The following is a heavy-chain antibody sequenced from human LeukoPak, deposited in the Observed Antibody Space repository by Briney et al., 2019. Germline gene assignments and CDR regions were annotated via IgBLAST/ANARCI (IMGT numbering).Heavy chain of an antibody. Sequence: SVKVSCKASGGTFSSYTISWVRQAPGQGLEWMGRIIPILGIANYAQKFQGRVTITADKSTSTAYMELSSRRSEDTAVYYCARENSSSWYSSDYWGQGTLVTVSS. V-gene: IGHV1-69*04. CDR2: IIPILGIA. J-gene: IGHJ4*02. CDR1: GGTFSSYT. D-gene: IGHD6-13*01. CDR3: ARENSSSWYSSDY.